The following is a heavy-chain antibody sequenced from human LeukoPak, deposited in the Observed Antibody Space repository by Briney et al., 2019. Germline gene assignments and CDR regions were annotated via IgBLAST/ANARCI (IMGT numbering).Heavy chain of an antibody. CDR3: AGVYYSGSYDYWYFDL. CDR1: GGSISSSNYY. CDR2: IYTSGTT. V-gene: IGHV4-61*02. J-gene: IGHJ2*01. D-gene: IGHD1-26*01. Sequence: PSETLSLTCTVSGGSISSSNYYWSWIRQPAGKGLEWIGRIYTSGTTNYNPSLKSRVTISIDTSKNQFSLKLSSVTAADTAVYYCAGVYYSGSYDYWYFDLWGRGTLVTVSS.